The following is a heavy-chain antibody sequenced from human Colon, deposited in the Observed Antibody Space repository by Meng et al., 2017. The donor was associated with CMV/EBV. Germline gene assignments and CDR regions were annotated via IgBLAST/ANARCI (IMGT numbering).Heavy chain of an antibody. CDR1: GCSCSDYG. Sequence: CAASGCSCSDYGVTWVRQRPGKGLELVANMSPAENEYSYGDSVEGRFTMSRDNAKDSLYLDMTGLRADDTAVYFCATDFGWYRRIYWGQGTLVTVSS. J-gene: IGHJ4*01. D-gene: IGHD6-19*01. CDR3: ATDFGWYRRIY. CDR2: MSPAENEY. V-gene: IGHV3-7*03.